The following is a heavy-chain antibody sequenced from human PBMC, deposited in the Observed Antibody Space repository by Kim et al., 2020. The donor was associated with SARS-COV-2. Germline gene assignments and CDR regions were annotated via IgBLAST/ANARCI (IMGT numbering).Heavy chain of an antibody. Sequence: GGSLRLSCAASGFTFSSYGMHWVRQAPGKGLEWVAVIWYDGGKKYYVDSVKGRFTISRDNSKNTLYLKMNSLRAEDTAVYYCANGGSSSSWAHLYWGQGALVIVSS. CDR1: GFTFSSYG. V-gene: IGHV3-33*06. CDR2: IWYDGGKK. CDR3: ANGGSSSSWAHLY. J-gene: IGHJ4*02. D-gene: IGHD2-2*01.